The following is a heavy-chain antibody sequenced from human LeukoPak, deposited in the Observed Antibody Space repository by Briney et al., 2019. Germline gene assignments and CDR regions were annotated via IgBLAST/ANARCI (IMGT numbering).Heavy chain of an antibody. CDR3: ARDKRYSYGYYYYYYGMDV. D-gene: IGHD5-18*01. Sequence: PGGSLRLSCAASGFTFSSYAMHWVRQAPGKGLEWVAVISYDGSNKCYADSVKGRFTISRDNSKNTLYLQMNSLRAEDTAVYYCARDKRYSYGYYYYYYGMDVWGQGTTVTVSS. CDR1: GFTFSSYA. J-gene: IGHJ6*02. CDR2: ISYDGSNK. V-gene: IGHV3-30-3*01.